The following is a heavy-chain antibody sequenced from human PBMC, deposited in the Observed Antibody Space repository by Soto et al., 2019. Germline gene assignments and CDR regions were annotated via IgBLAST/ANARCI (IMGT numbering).Heavy chain of an antibody. CDR3: ARIPYYCSGGSCYNSYYYYYYMDV. J-gene: IGHJ6*03. Sequence: SETLSLTCTVSGGSISSGGYYWSWIRQHPGKGLEWIGYIYYSGSTYYNPSLKSRVTISVDTSKNQFSLKLSSVTAADTAVYYCARIPYYCSGGSCYNSYYYYYYMDVWGKGTTVTVSS. D-gene: IGHD2-15*01. CDR2: IYYSGST. CDR1: GGSISSGGYY. V-gene: IGHV4-31*03.